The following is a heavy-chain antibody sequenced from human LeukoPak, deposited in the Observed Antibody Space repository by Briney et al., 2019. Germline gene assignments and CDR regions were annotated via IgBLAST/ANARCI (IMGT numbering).Heavy chain of an antibody. Sequence: RPGGSLRLSCAASGFTFSNAWMSWVRQAPGKGLEWVGRIKSKTDGGTTDYAAPVKGRFTISRDDSKNTLYLQMNSLKTEDTAVYYCTRPRGYCSSTSCYYYYYMDVWGKGTTVTVSS. CDR3: TRPRGYCSSTSCYYYYYMDV. CDR2: IKSKTDGGTT. CDR1: GFTFSNAW. J-gene: IGHJ6*03. V-gene: IGHV3-15*01. D-gene: IGHD2-2*01.